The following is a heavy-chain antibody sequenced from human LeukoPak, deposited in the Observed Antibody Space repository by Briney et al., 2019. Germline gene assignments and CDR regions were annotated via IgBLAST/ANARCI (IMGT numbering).Heavy chain of an antibody. J-gene: IGHJ3*02. Sequence: SETLSLTCTVSGGSISSGDYYWSWIRQPPGKGLEWIGYIYYSGSTYYNPSLESRVTISVDTSKNQFSLKLSSVTAADTAVYYCARGVGGYCSSTSCYRAFDIWGQGTMVTVSS. D-gene: IGHD2-2*01. CDR2: IYYSGST. CDR1: GGSISSGDYY. CDR3: ARGVGGYCSSTSCYRAFDI. V-gene: IGHV4-30-4*08.